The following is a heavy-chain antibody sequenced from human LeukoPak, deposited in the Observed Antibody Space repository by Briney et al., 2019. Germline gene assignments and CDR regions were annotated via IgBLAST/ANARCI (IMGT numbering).Heavy chain of an antibody. CDR3: ARRARKNYYDSSGYYFDY. D-gene: IGHD3-22*01. V-gene: IGHV5-51*01. CDR1: EYLFTSYW. J-gene: IGHJ4*02. CDR2: IYPGDSDT. Sequence: GESLKISCKGSEYLFTSYWIGWVRPLPGKGLEWMGIIYPGDSDTKYSPSFQRQVTISADKSISTAYLQWSSLKASDTAMYYCARRARKNYYDSSGYYFDYWGQGTLVTVSS.